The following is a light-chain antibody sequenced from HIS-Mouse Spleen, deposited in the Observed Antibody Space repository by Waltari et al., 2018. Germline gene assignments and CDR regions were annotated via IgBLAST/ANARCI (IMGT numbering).Light chain of an antibody. CDR3: CSYAGSSTWV. J-gene: IGLJ3*02. CDR2: EGS. Sequence: QSALTQPASVSGSPGQSTTISCTGTSTDVGSYNLVPCYQQHPGKAPKLMIYEGSKRPSGVSNRFSGSKSGNTASLTISGLQAEDEADYYCCSYAGSSTWVFGGGTKLTVL. CDR1: STDVGSYNL. V-gene: IGLV2-23*01.